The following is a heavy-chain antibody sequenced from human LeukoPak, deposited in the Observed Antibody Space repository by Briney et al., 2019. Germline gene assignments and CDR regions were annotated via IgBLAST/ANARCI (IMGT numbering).Heavy chain of an antibody. Sequence: GASVKVSCKASGYTFTGYYMHWVRQAPGQGLEWMGWINPNSGGTNYAQKFQGRVTMTRDTSISTAYMELSRLRSDDTAVYYCARADYGSGSYYVYYFDYWGQGTLVTVSS. D-gene: IGHD3-10*01. CDR1: GYTFTGYY. CDR3: ARADYGSGSYYVYYFDY. J-gene: IGHJ4*02. V-gene: IGHV1-2*02. CDR2: INPNSGGT.